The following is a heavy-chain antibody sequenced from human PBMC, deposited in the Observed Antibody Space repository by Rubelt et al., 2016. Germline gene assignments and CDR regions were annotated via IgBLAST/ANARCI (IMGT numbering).Heavy chain of an antibody. V-gene: IGHV3-74*01. CDR1: GFTFTGYW. CDR2: IINDGSTT. Sequence: GGGLVQPGGSLRLSCAASGFTFTGYWMHWVRQAPGKGLVWVSRIINDGSTTDYADSVKGRFTISRDNAKNTLFLQLNSLRAEDTALYYCATLTGDVFESDYWGQGTLVTVSS. J-gene: IGHJ4*02. CDR3: ATLTGDVFESDY. D-gene: IGHD7-27*01.